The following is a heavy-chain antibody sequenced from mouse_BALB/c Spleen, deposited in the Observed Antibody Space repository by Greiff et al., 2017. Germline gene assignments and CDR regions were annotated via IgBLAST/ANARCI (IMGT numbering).Heavy chain of an antibody. CDR3: ARLLRPAWCVY. D-gene: IGHD1-2*01. CDR1: GFAFSSYD. V-gene: IGHV5-12-1*01. J-gene: IGHJ3*01. CDR2: ISSGGGST. Sequence: EVKLVESGGGLVKPGGSLKLSCAASGFAFSSYDMSWVRQTPEKRLEWVAYISSGGGSTYYPDTVKGRFTISRDNAKNTLYLQMSSLKSEDTAMYYCARLLRPAWCVYWGQGTLVTVSA.